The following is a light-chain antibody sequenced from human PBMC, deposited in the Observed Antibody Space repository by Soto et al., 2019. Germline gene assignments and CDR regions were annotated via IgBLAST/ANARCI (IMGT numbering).Light chain of an antibody. Sequence: QSALTQPPSASGSPGQSVTISCTGTSSDFGGYNYVSWYQQHPGKAPKLMIYEVTKRPSGVPDRFSASKSGNTASLTVSGLQAEDEDDYYCSSYAGSNNLVFGTRTKVTVL. CDR3: SSYAGSNNLV. CDR2: EVT. J-gene: IGLJ1*01. CDR1: SSDFGGYNY. V-gene: IGLV2-8*01.